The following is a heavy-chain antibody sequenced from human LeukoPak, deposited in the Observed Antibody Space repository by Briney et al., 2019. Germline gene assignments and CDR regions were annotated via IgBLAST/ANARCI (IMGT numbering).Heavy chain of an antibody. CDR3: ARGPPMVRGVKFDY. D-gene: IGHD3-10*01. J-gene: IGHJ4*02. Sequence: GGSLRLSCAASGFTFSSYAMHWVRQAPGKGLEWVAVTSYDGSNKYYADSVKGRFTISRDNSKNTLYLQMNSLRAEDTAVYYCARGPPMVRGVKFDYWGQGTLVTVSS. CDR2: TSYDGSNK. V-gene: IGHV3-30*04. CDR1: GFTFSSYA.